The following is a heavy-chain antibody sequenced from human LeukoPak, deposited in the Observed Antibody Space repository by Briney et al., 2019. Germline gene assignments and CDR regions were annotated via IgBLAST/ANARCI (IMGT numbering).Heavy chain of an antibody. CDR1: GFTFTSSA. V-gene: IGHV1-58*02. Sequence: SVKVSCKASGFTFTSSAMQWVRQARGQRLEWIGWIVVGSGNTNYAQKFQERVTITRDMSTSTAYMELSSLKASDTAIYYCARQDIALDIWGQGTMVTVSS. CDR2: IVVGSGNT. J-gene: IGHJ3*02. CDR3: ARQDIALDI.